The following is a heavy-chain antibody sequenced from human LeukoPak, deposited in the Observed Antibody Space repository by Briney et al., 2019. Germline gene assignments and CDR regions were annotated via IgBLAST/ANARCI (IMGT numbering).Heavy chain of an antibody. D-gene: IGHD5-24*01. J-gene: IGHJ4*02. CDR1: GYTFTSYD. V-gene: IGHV1-8*03. CDR2: MNPNSGNT. CDR3: ARSESSLSEMATIGPLNFDY. Sequence: ASVKVSCKASGYTFTSYDINWVRQATGQGFEWMGWMNPNSGNTGYAQKFQGRVTITRNTSISTAYMELSSLRSEDTAVYYCARSESSLSEMATIGPLNFDYWGQGTLVTVSS.